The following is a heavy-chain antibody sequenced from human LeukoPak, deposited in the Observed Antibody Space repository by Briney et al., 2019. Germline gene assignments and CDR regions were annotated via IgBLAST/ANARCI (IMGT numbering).Heavy chain of an antibody. Sequence: ASVKVSCKASGYTFTGYYMHWVRQAPGQGLEWMGWINPNSGGTNYAQKFQGWVTMTRDTSISTAYMELSRLRSDDTAVYYCARAESGYDFVGSYGMDVWGKGTTVTVSS. CDR2: INPNSGGT. CDR1: GYTFTGYY. D-gene: IGHD5-12*01. V-gene: IGHV1-2*04. CDR3: ARAESGYDFVGSYGMDV. J-gene: IGHJ6*01.